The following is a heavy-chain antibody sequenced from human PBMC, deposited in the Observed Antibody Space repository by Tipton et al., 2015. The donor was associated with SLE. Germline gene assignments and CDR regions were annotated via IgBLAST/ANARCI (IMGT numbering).Heavy chain of an antibody. CDR3: VREPLLYDDYGGGFDP. Sequence: TLSLTCSVSGDSLNNDYSWGWIRQTPGKGLEWIGTIYTPGSTYYNPSLKSRATISVDTSKNQFSLNLRSMSAADTAVYYCVREPLLYDDYGGGFDPWGQGTLVTVSS. CDR2: IYTPGST. J-gene: IGHJ5*02. V-gene: IGHV4-38-2*02. CDR1: GDSLNNDYS. D-gene: IGHD4-23*01.